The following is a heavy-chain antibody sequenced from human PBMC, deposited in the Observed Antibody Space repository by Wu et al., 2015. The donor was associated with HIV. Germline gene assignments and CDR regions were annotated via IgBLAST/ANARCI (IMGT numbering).Heavy chain of an antibody. D-gene: IGHD5-12*01. CDR3: ARNTDSVATSLYSLGV. CDR2: INPLFGTT. Sequence: QAQLVQFGDEVKKSGSSVKVTCKASGDGFTSYAVSWVRQAPGQGLEWMGGINPLFGTTKHVQRFQDRVTFSTDESKRTVYMELSSLRNEDTAVYYCARNTDSVATSLYSLGVWGQGTTVTVSS. J-gene: IGHJ6*02. CDR1: GDGFTSYA. V-gene: IGHV1-69*05.